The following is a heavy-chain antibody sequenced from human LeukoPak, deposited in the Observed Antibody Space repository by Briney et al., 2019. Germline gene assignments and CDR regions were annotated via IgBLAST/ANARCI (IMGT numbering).Heavy chain of an antibody. CDR2: ISSSSSYI. J-gene: IGHJ1*01. CDR3: ARDHRGYSSGRFQH. D-gene: IGHD6-19*01. V-gene: IGHV3-21*01. CDR1: GFTFSSYS. Sequence: GGSLRLSCAASGFTFSSYSMSWVRQAPGKGLEWVSSISSSSSYIYYADSVKGRFTISRDNAKNSLYLQMNSLRAEDTAVYYCARDHRGYSSGRFQHWGQGTLVTVSS.